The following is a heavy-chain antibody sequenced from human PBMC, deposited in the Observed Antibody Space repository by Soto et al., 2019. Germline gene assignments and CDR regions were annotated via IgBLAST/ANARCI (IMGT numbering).Heavy chain of an antibody. V-gene: IGHV3-23*01. Sequence: GGSLRLSCAASGFAFRNYAMSWVRQTPGKGLEWVSAIDGSGDSTYYADSVKGRFTISRDNSGNTLYLQMDSLRAEDTAVYFCAKDRGWTYYFDYWGQGALVTVSS. CDR2: IDGSGDST. CDR3: AKDRGWTYYFDY. J-gene: IGHJ4*02. CDR1: GFAFRNYA. D-gene: IGHD6-19*01.